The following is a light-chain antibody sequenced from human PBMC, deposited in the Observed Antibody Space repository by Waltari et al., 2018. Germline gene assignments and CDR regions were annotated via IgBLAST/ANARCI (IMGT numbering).Light chain of an antibody. CDR2: DAF. CDR1: QDIISY. J-gene: IGKJ4*01. Sequence: DIQMTHSTCSLSASLGDRVTITCQASQDIISYLNCYQQKPGKAPNLLIYDAFNLEIGVPSRFSGSGSGTDFTFTISTLQPEDIATYYCQQYDKLTFGGGTKVEIK. CDR3: QQYDKLT. V-gene: IGKV1-33*01.